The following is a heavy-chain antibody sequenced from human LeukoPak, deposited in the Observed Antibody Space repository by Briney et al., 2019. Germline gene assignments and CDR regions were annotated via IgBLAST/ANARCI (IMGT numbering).Heavy chain of an antibody. CDR1: GDSVSSISVA. V-gene: IGHV6-1*01. CDR2: TYYRSKWYN. D-gene: IGHD6-19*01. CDR3: AREYSSTFDI. Sequence: SQTLSLTCDISGDSVSSISVAWNWMRQSPSRGLEWLTRTYYRSKWYNDYAVSVKSRITINPDTSKNQFSLQLNSVTPEDTAVYYCAREYSSTFDIWGQGTMVTVSS. J-gene: IGHJ3*02.